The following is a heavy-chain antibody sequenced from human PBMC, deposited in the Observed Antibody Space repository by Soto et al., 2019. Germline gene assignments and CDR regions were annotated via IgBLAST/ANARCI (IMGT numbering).Heavy chain of an antibody. Sequence: SETLSLTCTVSGASISTSSYYWSWIRQPPGRGLEWIGTLYYTGSTYYNPSLNSRVTISIDTSKNQFSLKLSSVTAADTAVYYCARGAMIVRDGWFDPWGQGTLVTVSS. V-gene: IGHV4-39*07. D-gene: IGHD3-22*01. CDR3: ARGAMIVRDGWFDP. J-gene: IGHJ5*02. CDR1: GASISTSSYY. CDR2: LYYTGST.